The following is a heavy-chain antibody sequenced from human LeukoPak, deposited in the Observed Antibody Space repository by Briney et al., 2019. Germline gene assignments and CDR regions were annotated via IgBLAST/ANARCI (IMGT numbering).Heavy chain of an antibody. CDR3: ARGGVGDALDI. D-gene: IGHD1-26*01. J-gene: IGHJ3*02. V-gene: IGHV4-59*08. CDR2: IYYSGST. Sequence: SSETLSLTCTVSGGSISSYYWSWIRQPPGKGLEWIGYIYYSGSTNYNPSLKSRVTISVDTSKNQFSLKLSSVTAADTAVYYCARGGVGDALDIWGQGTMVTVSS. CDR1: GGSISSYY.